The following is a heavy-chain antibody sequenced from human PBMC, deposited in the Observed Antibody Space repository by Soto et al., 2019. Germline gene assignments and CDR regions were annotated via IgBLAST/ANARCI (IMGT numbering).Heavy chain of an antibody. CDR2: ISYSGST. CDR1: GASITTYY. CDR3: ARDLKEYCSDGKCNWFDP. D-gene: IGHD2-15*01. J-gene: IGHJ5*02. V-gene: IGHV4-59*01. Sequence: SETLSLTCTVSGASITTYYWSWIRQPPGKGLEWIGYISYSGSTDYNPSLKSRVTISFDASKNQISLQVRSATAADAAVYYCARDLKEYCSDGKCNWFDPWSKGTLVTVS.